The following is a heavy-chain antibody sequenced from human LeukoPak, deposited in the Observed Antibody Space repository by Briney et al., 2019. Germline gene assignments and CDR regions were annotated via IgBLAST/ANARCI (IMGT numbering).Heavy chain of an antibody. D-gene: IGHD3-10*01. Sequence: GESLRLSCAASGFNFSSYVMSWVRQAPGKGLEWISANSGSGGSTYYADSVKGRVTISRDNSKNTAYVQRNSRRAEDKAVYYCAKDLLHMVRGGGPPGDYWGQGTLVTVSS. J-gene: IGHJ4*02. CDR2: NSGSGGST. V-gene: IGHV3-23*01. CDR3: AKDLLHMVRGGGPPGDY. CDR1: GFNFSSYV.